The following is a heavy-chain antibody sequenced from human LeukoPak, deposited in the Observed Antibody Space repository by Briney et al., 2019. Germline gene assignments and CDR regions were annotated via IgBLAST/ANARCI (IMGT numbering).Heavy chain of an antibody. CDR1: GYTFTAYY. CDR3: ARGIGQLSTRYYYYYYMDV. D-gene: IGHD5-18*01. CDR2: INPNSGGT. J-gene: IGHJ6*03. Sequence: ASVKVSCKASGYTFTAYYMHWVRQAPGQGLEWMGWINPNSGGTNYAQRFQGRVTMTRDTSISTAYMELSRLRSDDTAVYYCARGIGQLSTRYYYYYYMDVWGKGTTVTVSS. V-gene: IGHV1-2*02.